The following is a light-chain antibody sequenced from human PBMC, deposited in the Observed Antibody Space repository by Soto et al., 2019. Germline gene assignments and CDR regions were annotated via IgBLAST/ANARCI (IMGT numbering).Light chain of an antibody. CDR2: DDS. CDR3: QVWDSSRDHPWV. CDR1: NIGSKS. Sequence: SYELTQPPSVSVAPGQTARITCGGNNIGSKSVHWYQQKPGQAPVLVVYDDSDRPSGIPERFSGFNSGNTPTLTNSRVEAGDEADYYCQVWDSSRDHPWVFGGGTKLTVL. J-gene: IGLJ3*02. V-gene: IGLV3-21*02.